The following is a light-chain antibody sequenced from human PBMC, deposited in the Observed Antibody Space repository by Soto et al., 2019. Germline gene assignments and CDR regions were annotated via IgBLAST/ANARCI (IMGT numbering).Light chain of an antibody. CDR1: QIVSSTY. J-gene: IGKJ4*01. CDR3: QQYDVTPPNT. V-gene: IGKV3-20*01. Sequence: EIVLTQSPGTLSLSPGERATLSCRASQIVSSTYLAWFQQKAGQAPRLLIYGASTRATGIPDRFSGSGSGTDFTLTISGLEPEDFALYYCQQYDVTPPNTFGGGTKV. CDR2: GAS.